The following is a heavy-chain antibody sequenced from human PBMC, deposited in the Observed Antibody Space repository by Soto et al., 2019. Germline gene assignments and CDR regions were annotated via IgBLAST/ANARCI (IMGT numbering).Heavy chain of an antibody. V-gene: IGHV3-11*01. J-gene: IGHJ6*02. D-gene: IGHD2-2*01. CDR3: ARGNTEEVGPAAADLYYYYYGMDV. CDR1: GFTFSDYY. Sequence: QVQLVESGGGLVKPGGSLRLSCAASGFTFSDYYMSWIRQAPGKGLEWVSYISSSGSTIYYADSVKGRFTTSRDNAKNSLYLQMNSRRAEDTAVYYCARGNTEEVGPAAADLYYYYYGMDVWGQGTTGTVSS. CDR2: ISSSGSTI.